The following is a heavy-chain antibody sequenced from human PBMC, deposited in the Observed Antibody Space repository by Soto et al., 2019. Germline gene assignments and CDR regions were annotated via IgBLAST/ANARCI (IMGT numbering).Heavy chain of an antibody. CDR2: INPFGGDT. D-gene: IGHD4-4*01. J-gene: IGHJ4*02. Sequence: ASVKVSCKASGYSFTNYYTHWVRQAPGQGLEWMGIINPFGGDTNYAQKFQGRLTMTRDTSTSIVYMELNSLGSDDTAIYYCARSPTPKSFFDYWGQGTLVTVSS. V-gene: IGHV1-46*01. CDR1: GYSFTNYY. CDR3: ARSPTPKSFFDY.